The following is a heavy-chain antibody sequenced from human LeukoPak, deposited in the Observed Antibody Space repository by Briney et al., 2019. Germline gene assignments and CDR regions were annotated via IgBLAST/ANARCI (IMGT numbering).Heavy chain of an antibody. CDR2: INHSGST. CDR1: GRSFSGYY. CDR3: ARGRDYVWGRFYYFDY. J-gene: IGHJ4*02. Sequence: PSETLSLTCAVYGRSFSGYYWSWIRPPPGKGLEWIGEINHSGSTNYNPSLKSRVTISVDTSKNQFSLKLSSVTAADTAVYYCARGRDYVWGRFYYFDYWGQGTLVTVSS. V-gene: IGHV4-34*01. D-gene: IGHD3-16*01.